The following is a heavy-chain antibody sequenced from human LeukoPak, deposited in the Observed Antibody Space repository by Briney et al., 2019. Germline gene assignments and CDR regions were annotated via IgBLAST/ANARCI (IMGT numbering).Heavy chain of an antibody. CDR3: AKRSGYCSLISCSHLFDS. J-gene: IGHJ4*02. Sequence: GTSLRLSCVASGFTFRSHAMSWVRQAPGKGLEWVSSTSGSGDITDYADSVKGRFTISRDNSKNTLYLQMTNLRAEDTAVYYCAKRSGYCSLISCSHLFDSWGQGTLVTVSS. CDR2: TSGSGDIT. V-gene: IGHV3-23*01. D-gene: IGHD2-2*01. CDR1: GFTFRSHA.